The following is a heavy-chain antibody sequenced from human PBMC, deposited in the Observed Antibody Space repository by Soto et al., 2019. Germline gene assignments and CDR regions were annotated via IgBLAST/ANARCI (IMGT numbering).Heavy chain of an antibody. CDR1: GFTFSSYW. CDR2: IKQDGSEK. V-gene: IGHV3-7*05. Sequence: EVQLVESGGGLVQPGGSLRLSCAASGFTFSSYWMSWVRQAPGKGLEWVANIKQDGSEKYYVDSVKGRFTISRDNAKNSLYLLMNNLRDEDMAVYYRAGLRGGVVVLPAAYNWFDPWGQGTLVTVSS. CDR3: AGLRGGVVVLPAAYNWFDP. J-gene: IGHJ5*02. D-gene: IGHD2-2*01.